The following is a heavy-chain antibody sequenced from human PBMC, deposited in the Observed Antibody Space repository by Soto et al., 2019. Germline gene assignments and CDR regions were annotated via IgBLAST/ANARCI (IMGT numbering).Heavy chain of an antibody. CDR2: IYDSGST. Sequence: PETLSLTCTVSGGSISRSTYYWGWIRQPPGKGLEWIGSIYDSGSTYYNPSLKSRVTISVDTSKNKFSLRLYSVTAADTAVYYCARLNDYVEFFQHWGQGTLVTVSS. J-gene: IGHJ1*01. D-gene: IGHD4-17*01. CDR3: ARLNDYVEFFQH. CDR1: GGSISRSTYY. V-gene: IGHV4-39*01.